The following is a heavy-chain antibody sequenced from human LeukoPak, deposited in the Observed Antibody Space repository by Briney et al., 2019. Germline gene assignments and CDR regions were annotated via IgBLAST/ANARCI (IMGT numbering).Heavy chain of an antibody. Sequence: GGSLRLSCGASGFTFSNDNMNWVRQAPGEGLEWVSSINSRSTYIFYADSVMGRFTISRDNAKNSLFLQMNSLRAEDTAVYYCARDETNGFDSWGQGTLVTVSS. V-gene: IGHV3-21*01. D-gene: IGHD1-14*01. CDR3: ARDETNGFDS. J-gene: IGHJ5*01. CDR2: INSRSTYI. CDR1: GFTFSNDN.